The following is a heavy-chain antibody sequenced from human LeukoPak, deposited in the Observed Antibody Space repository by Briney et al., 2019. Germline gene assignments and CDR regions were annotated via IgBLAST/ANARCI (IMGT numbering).Heavy chain of an antibody. CDR3: AKEVVSAAAGGFDY. CDR1: GFTFSSYS. V-gene: IGHV3-21*04. J-gene: IGHJ4*02. D-gene: IGHD6-13*01. Sequence: PGGSLRLSCAASGFTFSSYSMNWVRQAPGKGLEWVSSISSSSSYIYYADSVKGRFTISRDNSKNTLYLQMNSLRAEDTAVYYCAKEVVSAAAGGFDYWGQGTLVTVSS. CDR2: ISSSSSYI.